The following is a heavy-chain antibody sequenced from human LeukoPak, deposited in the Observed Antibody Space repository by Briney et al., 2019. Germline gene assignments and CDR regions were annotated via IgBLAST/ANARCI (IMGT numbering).Heavy chain of an antibody. V-gene: IGHV5-51*01. J-gene: IGHJ4*02. CDR2: IYPGDSDT. D-gene: IGHD3-10*01. CDR1: GYRFTSYW. CDR3: ARRYYYGSGSYHNDY. Sequence: GESLKISCQASGYRFTSYWIGWVRQMPGKGLEWMGIIYPGDSDTRYSPSFQGQVTISADKSISTAYLQWSSLKASDTAMYYCARRYYYGSGSYHNDYWGQGTLVTVSS.